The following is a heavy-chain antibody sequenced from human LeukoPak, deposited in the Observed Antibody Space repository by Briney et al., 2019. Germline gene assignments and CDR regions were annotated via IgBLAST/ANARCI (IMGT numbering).Heavy chain of an antibody. Sequence: SQTLSLTCAVSGGSISSGGYSWSWIRQPPGKGLEWIGYIYHSGSTYYNPSLKSRVTISVDRSKNQFSLKLSSVTAADTAVYYCARDEWANFWSGPYLYYYYYYGMDVWGQGTTVTVSS. D-gene: IGHD3-3*01. J-gene: IGHJ6*02. CDR1: GGSISSGGYS. CDR2: IYHSGST. CDR3: ARDEWANFWSGPYLYYYYYYGMDV. V-gene: IGHV4-30-2*01.